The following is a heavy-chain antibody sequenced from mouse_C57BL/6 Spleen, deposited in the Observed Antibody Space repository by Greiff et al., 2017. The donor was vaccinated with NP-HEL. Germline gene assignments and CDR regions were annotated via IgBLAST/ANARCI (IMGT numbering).Heavy chain of an antibody. Sequence: VKLQQSGAELARPGASVKLSCKASGYTFTSYGISWVKQRTGQGLEWIGEIYPRSGNTYYNEKFKGKATLTADKSSITAYMELRSLTSEDSAVYFCARVYYGNYDGAMDYWGQGTSVTVSS. V-gene: IGHV1-81*01. CDR2: IYPRSGNT. D-gene: IGHD2-1*01. CDR3: ARVYYGNYDGAMDY. CDR1: GYTFTSYG. J-gene: IGHJ4*01.